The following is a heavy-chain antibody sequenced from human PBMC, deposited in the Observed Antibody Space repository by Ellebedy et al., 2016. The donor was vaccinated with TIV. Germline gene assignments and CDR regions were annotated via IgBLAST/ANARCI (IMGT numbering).Heavy chain of an antibody. CDR2: ISSSSSYI. Sequence: GGSLRLSXAASGFTFSSYSMNWVRQAPGKGLEWVSSISSSSSYIYYADSVKGRFTISRDNAKNSLYLQMNSLRAEDTAVYYCARPRFWGSDDYWGQGTLVTVSS. J-gene: IGHJ4*02. CDR3: ARPRFWGSDDY. D-gene: IGHD7-27*01. V-gene: IGHV3-21*01. CDR1: GFTFSSYS.